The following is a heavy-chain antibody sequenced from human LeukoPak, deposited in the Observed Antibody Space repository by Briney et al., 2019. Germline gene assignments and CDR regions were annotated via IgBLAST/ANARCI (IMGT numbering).Heavy chain of an antibody. Sequence: GGSLRLSCAASGFTFSSYWMHWVRQAPGKGLVWVSRINSDGSSTSYADSVKGRFTISRDNAKNTLYLQMNCLRAEDTAVYYCARGFIVVVPAARRYNWFDPWGQGTLVTVSS. D-gene: IGHD2-2*01. V-gene: IGHV3-74*01. CDR1: GFTFSSYW. CDR2: INSDGSST. CDR3: ARGFIVVVPAARRYNWFDP. J-gene: IGHJ5*02.